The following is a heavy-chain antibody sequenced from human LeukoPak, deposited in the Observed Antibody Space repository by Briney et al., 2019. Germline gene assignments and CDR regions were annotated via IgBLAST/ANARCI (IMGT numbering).Heavy chain of an antibody. V-gene: IGHV1-69*13. CDR1: GGTFSSYA. D-gene: IGHD6-19*01. Sequence: GASVKVSCTASGGTFSSYAISWVRQAPGQGLEWMGGIIPIFGTANYAQKFQGRVTITADESTSTAYMELSSLRSEDTAVYYCARDLVAGTVGDGMDVWGQGTTVTVSS. J-gene: IGHJ6*02. CDR2: IIPIFGTA. CDR3: ARDLVAGTVGDGMDV.